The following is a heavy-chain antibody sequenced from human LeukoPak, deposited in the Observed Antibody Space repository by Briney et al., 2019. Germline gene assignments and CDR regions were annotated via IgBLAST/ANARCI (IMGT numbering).Heavy chain of an antibody. CDR1: GFTFSSYA. D-gene: IGHD3-3*01. V-gene: IGHV3-23*01. Sequence: PGGSLRLSCAASGFTFSSYAMSWVRQAPGKGLEWVSAISGSGGSTYYADSVKGRFTISRDNSKNTLYLQMNSLRAEDTAVYYCAKGFGPDYASSSGYPIVYCRQATQVTVSS. CDR3: AKGFGPDYASSSGYPIVY. J-gene: IGHJ4*02. CDR2: ISGSGGST.